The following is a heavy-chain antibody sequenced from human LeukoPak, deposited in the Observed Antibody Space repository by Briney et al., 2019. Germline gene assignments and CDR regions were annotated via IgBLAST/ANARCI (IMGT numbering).Heavy chain of an antibody. CDR1: GFTFSNAW. V-gene: IGHV3-15*01. Sequence: PGGSLRLSCAASGFTFSNAWMSWVRQAPGKGLEWVGRIKSKTDGGTTDYAAPVKGRFTISRDDSKNTLYLQMNSLKTEDTAVYYCTTDIGGVGATTVAFDIWGQGTMVTVSS. J-gene: IGHJ3*02. CDR2: IKSKTDGGTT. CDR3: TTDIGGVGATTVAFDI. D-gene: IGHD1-26*01.